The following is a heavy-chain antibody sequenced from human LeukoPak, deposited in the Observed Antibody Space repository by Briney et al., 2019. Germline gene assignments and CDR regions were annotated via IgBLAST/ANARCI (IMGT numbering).Heavy chain of an antibody. Sequence: GWSLRLSCAASGFTFSSYSMNWVRQAPGKGLEWVSSISSSSSYIYYADSVKGRFTISRNNAKTSLYLQMNSLRAEDTAVYYCARGNMQQLADYWGQGTLVTVSS. D-gene: IGHD6-13*01. CDR3: ARGNMQQLADY. CDR1: GFTFSSYS. CDR2: ISSSSSYI. J-gene: IGHJ4*02. V-gene: IGHV3-21*01.